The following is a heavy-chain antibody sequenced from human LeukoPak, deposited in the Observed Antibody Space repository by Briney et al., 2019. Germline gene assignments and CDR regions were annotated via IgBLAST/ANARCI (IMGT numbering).Heavy chain of an antibody. CDR2: TSSDLNVK. J-gene: IGHJ4*02. D-gene: IGHD1-26*01. CDR3: VKDYQVGNSPAFGDY. Sequence: GGSLGLSCAASGFTFRNYVIHWVRQAPGKGLEWVAVTSSDLNVKLYADSVKGRFTISRDNSRNTMYLQMNSLRVEDTAVYYCVKDYQVGNSPAFGDYWGQGTLDTISS. V-gene: IGHV3-30*18. CDR1: GFTFRNYV.